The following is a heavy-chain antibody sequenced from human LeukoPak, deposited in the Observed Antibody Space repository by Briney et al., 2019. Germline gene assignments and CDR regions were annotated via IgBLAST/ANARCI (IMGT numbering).Heavy chain of an antibody. CDR2: IWYDGSNK. CDR3: ARDSAAAGPFYYYGMDV. D-gene: IGHD6-13*01. V-gene: IGHV3-33*01. J-gene: IGHJ6*02. Sequence: GRSLRLSCAASGFTFSNFGMHWVRQAPGKGLEWVAVIWYDGSNKYYADSVKGRFTISRDNSKNTLYLQMNSLRAEDTAVYYCARDSAAAGPFYYYGMDVWGQGTTVTVSS. CDR1: GFTFSNFG.